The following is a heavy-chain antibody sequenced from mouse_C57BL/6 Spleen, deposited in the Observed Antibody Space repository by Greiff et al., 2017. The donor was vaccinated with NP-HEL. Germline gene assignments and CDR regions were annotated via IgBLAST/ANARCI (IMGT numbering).Heavy chain of an antibody. Sequence: QVQLQQPGAELARPGSSVKLSCKASGYTFTSYWMHWVKQRPIQGLEWIGNIDPSDSETHYNQKFKDKATLTVDKSSSTAYMQLSSLTSEDSAVYYCAKPRYDGYYVFDYWGQGTTLTVSS. D-gene: IGHD2-3*01. V-gene: IGHV1-52*01. CDR3: AKPRYDGYYVFDY. J-gene: IGHJ2*01. CDR2: IDPSDSET. CDR1: GYTFTSYW.